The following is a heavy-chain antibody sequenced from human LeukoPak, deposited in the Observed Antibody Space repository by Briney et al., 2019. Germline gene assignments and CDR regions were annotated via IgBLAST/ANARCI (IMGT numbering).Heavy chain of an antibody. CDR2: IYYSGST. V-gene: IGHV4-61*01. Sequence: PSGTLSLTCAVSGGSISSNNWWSWIRQPPGKGLEWIGYIYYSGSTNYNPSLKSRVTISVDTSKNQFSLKLSSVTAADTAVYYCARSITMVRGATYYFDYWGQGTLVTVSS. J-gene: IGHJ4*02. CDR1: GGSISSNNW. D-gene: IGHD3-10*01. CDR3: ARSITMVRGATYYFDY.